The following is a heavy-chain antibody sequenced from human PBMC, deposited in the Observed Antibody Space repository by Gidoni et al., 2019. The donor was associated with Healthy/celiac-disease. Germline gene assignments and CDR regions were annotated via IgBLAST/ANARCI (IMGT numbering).Heavy chain of an antibody. J-gene: IGHJ4*02. CDR2: IYTSGST. V-gene: IGHV4-61*02. D-gene: IGHD1-26*01. CDR1: GGSISSGSYY. Sequence: QVQLQESGPGLVKPSQTLSLTCTVSGGSISSGSYYWSWIRQPAGKGLEWIGSIYTSGSTNYNPSLKSRVTISVDTSKNQFSLKLSSVTAADTAVYYCARDLANPWELWGQGTLVTVSS. CDR3: ARDLANPWEL.